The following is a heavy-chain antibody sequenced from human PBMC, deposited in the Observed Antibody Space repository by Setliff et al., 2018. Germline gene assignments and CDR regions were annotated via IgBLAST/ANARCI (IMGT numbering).Heavy chain of an antibody. V-gene: IGHV1-69*06. CDR3: ARERAGIFDAFDI. Sequence: GASVKVSCKASGGTFSSYGISWVRQAPGQGLEWMGRIIPIFGTANYAQKFQGRVTITADKSTSTAYMELSSLRSEDTAVYYCARERAGIFDAFDIWGQGTMVTVSS. D-gene: IGHD6-19*01. J-gene: IGHJ3*02. CDR2: IIPIFGTA. CDR1: GGTFSSYG.